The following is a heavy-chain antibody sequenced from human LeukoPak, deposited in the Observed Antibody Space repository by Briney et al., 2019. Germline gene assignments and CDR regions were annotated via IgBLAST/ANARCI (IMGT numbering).Heavy chain of an antibody. V-gene: IGHV3-48*02. CDR2: ITSSSSTI. CDR3: ARSSGHFDY. CDR1: GFTFSTYS. J-gene: IGHJ4*02. Sequence: GGSLRLSCADSGFTFSTYSMNWVRQAPGKGLEWVSYITSSSSTIYYADSVRGRFTISRDNAKNSLYLQMNSLRDEGTAVYYCARSSGHFDYWGQGTLVTVSS. D-gene: IGHD3-3*01.